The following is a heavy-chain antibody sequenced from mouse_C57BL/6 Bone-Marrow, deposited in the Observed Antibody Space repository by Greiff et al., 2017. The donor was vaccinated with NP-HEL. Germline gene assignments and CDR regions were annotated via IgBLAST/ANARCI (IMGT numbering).Heavy chain of an antibody. V-gene: IGHV5-6*01. Sequence: EVQGVESGGDLVKPGGSLKLSCAASGFTFSSYGMSWVRQTPDKRLEWVATISSGGSYTYYPDSVKGRFTISRDNAKNTLYLQMSSLKSEDTAMYYCARLYYCGSRGFAYWGQGTLVTVSA. J-gene: IGHJ3*01. D-gene: IGHD1-1*01. CDR3: ARLYYCGSRGFAY. CDR1: GFTFSSYG. CDR2: ISSGGSYT.